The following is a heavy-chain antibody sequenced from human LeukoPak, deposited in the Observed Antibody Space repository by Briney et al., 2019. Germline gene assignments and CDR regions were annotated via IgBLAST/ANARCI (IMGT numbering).Heavy chain of an antibody. J-gene: IGHJ4*02. D-gene: IGHD3-22*01. CDR3: ARENGDSSGYYPYFDY. V-gene: IGHV3-30-3*01. CDR2: ISYDGSNK. Sequence: PGRSLRLSCAASGFTFSSYAMHWVRQAPGKGLEWVAVISYDGSNKYYADSVKGRFTISRDNSKNTLYLQMNSLRAEDTAVYYCARENGDSSGYYPYFDYWGQGTLVTVSS. CDR1: GFTFSSYA.